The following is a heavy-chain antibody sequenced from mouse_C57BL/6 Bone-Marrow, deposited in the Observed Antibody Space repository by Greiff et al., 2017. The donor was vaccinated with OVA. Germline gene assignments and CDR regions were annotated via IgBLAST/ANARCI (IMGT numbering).Heavy chain of an antibody. CDR1: GYTFTSYW. V-gene: IGHV1-52*01. D-gene: IGHD1-1*01. Sequence: QVQLKQPGAELVRPGSSVKLSCKASGYTFTSYWMHWVKQRPIQGLEWIGNIDPSDSETHYNQKFKDKATLTVDKSSSTAYMQLSSLTSEDSAVYYCARRYYYGGGYFDVWGTGTTVTVSS. J-gene: IGHJ1*03. CDR3: ARRYYYGGGYFDV. CDR2: IDPSDSET.